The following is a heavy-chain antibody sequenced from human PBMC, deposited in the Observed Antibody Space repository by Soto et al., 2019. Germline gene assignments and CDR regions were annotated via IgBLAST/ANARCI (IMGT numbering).Heavy chain of an antibody. CDR1: GGSFSSHI. CDR2: IMPTLGTA. J-gene: IGHJ4*02. V-gene: IGHV1-69*08. Sequence: QVQLVQSGAEMKKPGSSVKVSCKASGGSFSSHIINWMRQAPGQGLEWMGCIMPTLGTANYAQEFQGRVAITADRSTSTAYMELSSLTSDDTALYFCARGKGEWQVSVTQPSDYWGQGTLVTVSS. D-gene: IGHD6-19*01. CDR3: ARGKGEWQVSVTQPSDY.